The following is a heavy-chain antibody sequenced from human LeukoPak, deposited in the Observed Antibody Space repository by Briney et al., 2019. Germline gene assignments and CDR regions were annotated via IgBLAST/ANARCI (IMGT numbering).Heavy chain of an antibody. V-gene: IGHV3-30*04. D-gene: IGHD3-9*01. J-gene: IGHJ4*02. CDR2: ISYDGSNK. Sequence: GGSLRLSCAASGFTFSNYALQWLRQAPGKGVEWVAVISYDGSNKFYADSVRGRFTISRDNSKNTLFLQMNSLRPEDTAMYYCARGPDCDILADYFDYWGQGTLVAVSS. CDR3: ARGPDCDILADYFDY. CDR1: GFTFSNYA.